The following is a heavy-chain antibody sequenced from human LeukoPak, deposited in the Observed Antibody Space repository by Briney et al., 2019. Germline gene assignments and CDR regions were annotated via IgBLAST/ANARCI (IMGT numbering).Heavy chain of an antibody. Sequence: SETLSLTCTVSGGSISSSSYYWGWIRQPPGKGLEWIGSIYYSGSTYYNPSPKSRVTISVDTSKNQFSLKLSSVTAADTAVYYCARDRGYSYPWGQGTLATVSS. CDR1: GGSISSSSYY. J-gene: IGHJ5*02. CDR2: IYYSGST. V-gene: IGHV4-39*07. D-gene: IGHD5-18*01. CDR3: ARDRGYSYP.